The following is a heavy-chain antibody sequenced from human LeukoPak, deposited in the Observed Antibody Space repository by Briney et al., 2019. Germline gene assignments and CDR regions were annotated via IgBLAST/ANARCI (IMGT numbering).Heavy chain of an antibody. CDR2: IYRGDSDT. CDR1: GYSFTSYW. CDR3: ARRLGGYYDSSGYLDY. V-gene: IGHV5-51*01. D-gene: IGHD3-22*01. J-gene: IGHJ4*02. Sequence: GASLKLSCKGSGYSFTSYWIGWVRQMHGKGLELMGIIYRGDSDTRYSPSFQDQVTISADKSISTAYLQWSSLKASDTAMYYCARRLGGYYDSSGYLDYWGQGTLVTVSS.